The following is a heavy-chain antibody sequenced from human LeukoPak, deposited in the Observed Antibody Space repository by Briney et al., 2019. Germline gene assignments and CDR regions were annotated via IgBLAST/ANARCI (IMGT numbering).Heavy chain of an antibody. J-gene: IGHJ6*02. CDR3: AKDLRRGGYDWSPPDYYYGMDV. CDR1: GFTFSSYG. V-gene: IGHV3-30*02. CDR2: ISYEGSNK. Sequence: GGSLRLSCAASGFTFSSYGMRWVRHAPGKGRGWVAFISYEGSNKYYADSVKGRFTISRENYKNTLYLQMNSLRAEDTAVYYCAKDLRRGGYDWSPPDYYYGMDVGGQGTTVTLPS. D-gene: IGHD5-12*01.